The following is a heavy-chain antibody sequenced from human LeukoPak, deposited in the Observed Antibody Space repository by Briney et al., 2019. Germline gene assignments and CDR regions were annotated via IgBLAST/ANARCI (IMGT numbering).Heavy chain of an antibody. CDR3: ARGGEMGATRNFDY. J-gene: IGHJ4*02. V-gene: IGHV3-11*06. CDR2: ISTSSGYT. CDR1: GFTFSDYY. Sequence: KPGGSLRLSCAASGFTFSDYYMSWIRQAPGKGLEWVSYISTSSGYTNFADSVKGRFTISRDDAKNSLYLQMNSLRAEDTAVYYCARGGEMGATRNFDYWGQGTLVTVSS. D-gene: IGHD1-26*01.